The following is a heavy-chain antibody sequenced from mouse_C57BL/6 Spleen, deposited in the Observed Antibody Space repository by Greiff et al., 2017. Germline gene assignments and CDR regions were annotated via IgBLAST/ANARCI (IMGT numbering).Heavy chain of an antibody. J-gene: IGHJ1*03. D-gene: IGHD4-1*01. CDR3: ARRTGTGYFDV. Sequence: EVKLMESGGGLVQPGGSLKLSCAASGFTFSDYYMYLVRQTPEKRLEWVAYISNGGGSTYYPDTVKGRFTISRDNAKNTLYLQMSRLKSEDTAMYYCARRTGTGYFDVWGTGTTVTVSS. CDR1: GFTFSDYY. V-gene: IGHV5-12*01. CDR2: ISNGGGST.